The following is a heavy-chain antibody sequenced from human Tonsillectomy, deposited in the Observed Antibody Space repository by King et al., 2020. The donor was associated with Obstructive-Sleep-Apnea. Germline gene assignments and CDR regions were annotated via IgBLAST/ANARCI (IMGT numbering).Heavy chain of an antibody. CDR1: GYTFTGFY. D-gene: IGHD1-26*01. Sequence: QLVQSGAEVKKPGASVKVSCKASGYTFTGFYMHWVRQAPGQGLEWMGWISPNSGGTNYAQKFQGWVTMTRDTSISTAYMELSRLRSDDTAVYYCARDPSGTYGYDYWGQGTLVTVSS. J-gene: IGHJ4*02. CDR3: ARDPSGTYGYDY. V-gene: IGHV1-2*04. CDR2: ISPNSGGT.